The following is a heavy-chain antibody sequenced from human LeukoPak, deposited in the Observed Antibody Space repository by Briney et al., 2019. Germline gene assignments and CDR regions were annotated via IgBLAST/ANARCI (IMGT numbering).Heavy chain of an antibody. CDR2: ISGSGGST. CDR1: GFTFSSYA. Sequence: PGGSLRLSCAASGFTFSSYAMSWVRQAPGRGLEWVSAISGSGGSTSYADSVKGRFTISRDNSKNTLYLQMNSLRAEDTAVYYCAKNWDCSSTSCGAEYFQHWGQGTLVTVSS. D-gene: IGHD2-2*01. CDR3: AKNWDCSSTSCGAEYFQH. V-gene: IGHV3-23*01. J-gene: IGHJ1*01.